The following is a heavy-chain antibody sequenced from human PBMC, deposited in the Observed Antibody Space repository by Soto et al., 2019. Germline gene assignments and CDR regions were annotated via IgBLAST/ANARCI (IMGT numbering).Heavy chain of an antibody. V-gene: IGHV4-39*01. J-gene: IGHJ4*02. CDR3: ASLRYSGSYYLF. D-gene: IGHD1-26*01. CDR1: GGSISSSSYY. CDR2: IYYSGST. Sequence: PSETLSLTCTVSGGSISSSSYYWGWIRQPPGKGLEWIGSIYYSGSTYYKPSLKSRVTISVDTSKNQFSLKLSSVTASDTAVYYCASLRYSGSYYLFWGQGTLVTVSS.